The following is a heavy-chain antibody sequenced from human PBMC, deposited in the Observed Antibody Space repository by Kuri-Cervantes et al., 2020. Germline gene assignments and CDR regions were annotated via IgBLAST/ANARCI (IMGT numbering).Heavy chain of an antibody. CDR3: ARVRQPDNWFDP. CDR1: VGIFSSYG. Sequence: SVKVSCKASVGIFSSYGISWVRQAPGQGPEWMGGIIPVFGTANYAQQFQGKVTITADKSASAAYMELSSLRSEDTAVYYCARVRQPDNWFDPWGQGTLVTVSS. V-gene: IGHV1-69*06. CDR2: IIPVFGTA. D-gene: IGHD3-10*01. J-gene: IGHJ5*02.